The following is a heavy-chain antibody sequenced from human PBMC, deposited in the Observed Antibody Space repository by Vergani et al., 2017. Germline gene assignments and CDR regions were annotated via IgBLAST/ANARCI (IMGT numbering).Heavy chain of an antibody. Sequence: QVQLVQSGAEVKKPGASVKVSCKASGYTFTSYDINWVRQATGQGLEWMGWMNPNRGNTGYAEKFQGRVTMTRDTSISTAYMELSRLRSDDTDVYYCARGYSSSWYDFDYWGQGTLVTVSS. CDR1: GYTFTSYD. J-gene: IGHJ4*02. V-gene: IGHV1-8*01. CDR3: ARGYSSSWYDFDY. D-gene: IGHD6-13*01. CDR2: MNPNRGNT.